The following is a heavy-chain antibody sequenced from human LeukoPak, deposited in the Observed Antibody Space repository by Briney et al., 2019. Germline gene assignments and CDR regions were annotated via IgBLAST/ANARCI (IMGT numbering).Heavy chain of an antibody. CDR2: INTDGTNT. CDR3: ARGTLKTTVATYGFDI. CDR1: GLTFSSYW. V-gene: IGHV3-74*01. Sequence: GGSLTLSCAASGLTFSSYWMHWVRQDPGKGLVWVSRINTDGTNTTYADSVKGRFTISRDTAKNMLYLQMNSLRADDTAVYYCARGTLKTTVATYGFDIWGQGTMVTVSS. J-gene: IGHJ3*02. D-gene: IGHD4-17*01.